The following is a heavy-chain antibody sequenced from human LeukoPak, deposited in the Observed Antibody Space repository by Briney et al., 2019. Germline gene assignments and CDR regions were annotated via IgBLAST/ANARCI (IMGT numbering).Heavy chain of an antibody. CDR1: GFTFSSYW. Sequence: GSLRLSCAASGFTFSSYWMSWVRQAPGKGLEWVANIKQDGSEKYYVDSVKGRFTISRDNAKNSLYLQMSSLRVEDTAVYHCARDWEAGDDYWGQGTLVTVSS. J-gene: IGHJ4*02. CDR2: IKQDGSEK. CDR3: ARDWEAGDDY. V-gene: IGHV3-7*01. D-gene: IGHD7-27*01.